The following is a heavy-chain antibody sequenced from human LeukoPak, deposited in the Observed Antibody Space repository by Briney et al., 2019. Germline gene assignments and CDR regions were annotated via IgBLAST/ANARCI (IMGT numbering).Heavy chain of an antibody. CDR2: ISSTGITK. Sequence: GGPLRLSCAASGFFSSDYYMSWIRQAPGKGLEWISYISSTGITKYYAESVKGRFTISRDNAENSLFLQMNSLRVEDTAVYYCARGRFNTYYFDSWGQGTLVTVSS. D-gene: IGHD3-10*01. J-gene: IGHJ4*02. CDR3: ARGRFNTYYFDS. CDR1: GFFSSDYY. V-gene: IGHV3-11*01.